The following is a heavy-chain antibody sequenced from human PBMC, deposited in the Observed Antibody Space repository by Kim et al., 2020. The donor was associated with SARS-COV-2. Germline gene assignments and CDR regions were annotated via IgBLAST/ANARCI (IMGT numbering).Heavy chain of an antibody. CDR1: GFSLSTSGMC. V-gene: IGHV2-70*01. D-gene: IGHD1-1*01. Sequence: SGPTLVNPTQTLTLTCTFSGFSLSTSGMCVSWIRQPPGKALEWLALIDWDDDKYYNTSLKTRLTISKDTSKNQVVLTMTNMDPVDTATYYCARMPLLEPNYYYYGMDVWGQGTTVTVSS. CDR3: ARMPLLEPNYYYYGMDV. J-gene: IGHJ6*02. CDR2: IDWDDDK.